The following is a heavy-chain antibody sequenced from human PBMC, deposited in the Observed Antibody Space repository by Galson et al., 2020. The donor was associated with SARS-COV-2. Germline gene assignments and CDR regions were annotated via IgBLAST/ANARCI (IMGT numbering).Heavy chain of an antibody. Sequence: GESLKISCAASGFTFSSYAMHWVRQAPGKGLEWVAVISYDGSNKYYADSVKGRFTISRDNSKNTLYLQMNSLRAEDTAVYYCARAHSGSYYGSFDYWGQGTLVTVSS. CDR2: ISYDGSNK. CDR3: ARAHSGSYYGSFDY. J-gene: IGHJ4*02. CDR1: GFTFSSYA. V-gene: IGHV3-30*04. D-gene: IGHD1-26*01.